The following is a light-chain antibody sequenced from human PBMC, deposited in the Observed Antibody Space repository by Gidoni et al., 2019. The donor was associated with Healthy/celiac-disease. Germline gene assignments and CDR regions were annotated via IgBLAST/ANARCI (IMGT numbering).Light chain of an antibody. CDR2: DAS. J-gene: IGKJ2*01. Sequence: DIVLTQSPATLSLSPGERATLSCRASQSVSSYLAWYQQKPGQAPRLLIYDASNRATGIPARFSGSGSGTDFTLTISSLEPEDVAVYYCQQRGNLYTFGQXTNLEIK. CDR3: QQRGNLYT. CDR1: QSVSSY. V-gene: IGKV3-11*01.